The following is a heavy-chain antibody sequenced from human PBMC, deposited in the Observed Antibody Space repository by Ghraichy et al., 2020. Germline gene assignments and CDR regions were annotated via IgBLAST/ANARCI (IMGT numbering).Heavy chain of an antibody. Sequence: GESLNISCAASGFTVSSNYMSWVRQAPGKGLEWVSVIYSGGSTYYADSVKGRFTISRDNSKNTLYLQMNSLRAEDTAVYYCAREDGAAAGTRAFDYWGQGTLVTVSS. CDR1: GFTVSSNY. CDR2: IYSGGST. D-gene: IGHD6-13*01. V-gene: IGHV3-53*01. CDR3: AREDGAAAGTRAFDY. J-gene: IGHJ4*02.